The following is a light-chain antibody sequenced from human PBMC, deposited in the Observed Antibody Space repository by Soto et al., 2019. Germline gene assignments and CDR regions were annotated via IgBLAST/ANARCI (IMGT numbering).Light chain of an antibody. CDR3: QQYDTSPPLT. Sequence: EIVLTQSPGTLSLSPGDRATLSCRASQSVSTNYLAWYQQKPGQAPRLLLYGASSRAIGIPDRFSGSGSGKDFPLTISRLEPEDFAVYYCQQYDTSPPLTFGGGTKVEIK. V-gene: IGKV3-20*01. CDR2: GAS. J-gene: IGKJ4*01. CDR1: QSVSTNY.